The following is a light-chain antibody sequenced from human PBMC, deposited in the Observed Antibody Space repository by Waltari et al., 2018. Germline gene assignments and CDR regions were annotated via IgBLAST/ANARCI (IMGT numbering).Light chain of an antibody. V-gene: IGLV2-23*02. J-gene: IGLJ2*01. CDR1: SNDVGSYNL. Sequence: QSALTQPASVSGSPGQSITISCTGTSNDVGSYNLVSWYQQYPGKAPTLMIYEVTKRPSVFSSRFSGSKSGNTASRTISGLQAEDEADYYCSSYAGSTTLVIFGGGTKLTV. CDR2: EVT. CDR3: SSYAGSTTLVI.